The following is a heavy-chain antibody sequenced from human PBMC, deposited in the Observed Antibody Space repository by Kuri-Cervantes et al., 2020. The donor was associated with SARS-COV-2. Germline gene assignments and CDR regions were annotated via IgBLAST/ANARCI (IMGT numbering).Heavy chain of an antibody. CDR1: GGSISSYY. CDR2: IYYSGST. D-gene: IGHD3-16*01. J-gene: IGHJ4*02. V-gene: IGHV4-59*12. Sequence: ESLKISCTVSGGSISSYYWSWIRRPPGKGLEWIGYIYYSGSTNYNPSLKSRVTISVDTSKNQFSLKLSSVTAADTAVYYCARGVPVRGSIPVGAGTFDYWGQGTLVTVSS. CDR3: ARGVPVRGSIPVGAGTFDY.